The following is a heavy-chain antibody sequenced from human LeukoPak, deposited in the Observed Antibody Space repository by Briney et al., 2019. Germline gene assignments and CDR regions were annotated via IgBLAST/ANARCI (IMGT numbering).Heavy chain of an antibody. CDR2: ISDDGSNK. CDR1: DFSFITYA. D-gene: IGHD6-13*01. V-gene: IGHV3-30*18. Sequence: PGGSLRLSCAASDFSFITYAMSWVRQAPGKGLEWVAYISDDGSNKYYADFVKGRFTISRDNSKNNSKNTLYLQMNSLRPEDTAVYYCAKDQRAAAGWGFDPWGQGTLVTVSS. CDR3: AKDQRAAAGWGFDP. J-gene: IGHJ5*02.